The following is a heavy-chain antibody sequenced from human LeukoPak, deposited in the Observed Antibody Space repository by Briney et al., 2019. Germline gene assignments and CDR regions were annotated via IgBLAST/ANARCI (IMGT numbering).Heavy chain of an antibody. J-gene: IGHJ4*02. CDR2: IYYSGNT. V-gene: IGHV4-59*01. CDR3: ARGYSGSYGRFDC. Sequence: KPSETLSLTCTVSGGSISSFYWSWIRQPPGKGLEWIGYIYYSGNTNYNPSLKNRVTISVDTSKNQFSLKLSSVTAADTAVYYCARGYSGSYGRFDCWGQGTLATVSS. CDR1: GGSISSFY. D-gene: IGHD1-26*01.